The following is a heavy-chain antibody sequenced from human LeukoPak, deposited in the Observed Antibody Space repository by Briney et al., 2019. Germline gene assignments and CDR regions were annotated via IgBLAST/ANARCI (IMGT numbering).Heavy chain of an antibody. Sequence: GGSLRLSCAASGFIFRSYSMNWVRQAPRKGLEWVSSISGSDNSAYFADCVKGRFTISRDNSKNTLSLQMNSLRAEDTAVYYCAKDRSAAAPYCFDYWGQGTLVTVSS. J-gene: IGHJ4*02. CDR1: GFIFRSYS. CDR2: ISGSDNSA. D-gene: IGHD6-13*01. CDR3: AKDRSAAAPYCFDY. V-gene: IGHV3-23*01.